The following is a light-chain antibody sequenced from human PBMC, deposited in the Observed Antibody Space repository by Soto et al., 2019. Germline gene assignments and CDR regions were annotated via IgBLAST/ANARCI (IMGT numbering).Light chain of an antibody. Sequence: EIVLTQSPATLSLSIGDRANLACTASQRVDIYLNWYQQKPGQAPKLLIYDTSVRATGIPARFSGSGSGTDFTLTISSLESEDFAIHYCQQRSSPTWTFGPVTRV. V-gene: IGKV3-11*01. CDR3: QQRSSPTWT. J-gene: IGKJ1*01. CDR1: QRVDIY. CDR2: DTS.